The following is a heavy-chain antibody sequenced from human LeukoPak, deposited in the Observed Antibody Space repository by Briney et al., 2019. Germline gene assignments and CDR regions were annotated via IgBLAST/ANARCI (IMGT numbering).Heavy chain of an antibody. Sequence: PGGSLRLSCEASGFTFTTYSMTWVRQAPGKGLEWISYISSSGSPIYYADSVKGRCTISRDNAKNSLYLQMSSLRAEDTAVYYCAREQPPSHWYDWGGYFDNWGQGTLVTVSS. V-gene: IGHV3-48*04. D-gene: IGHD3-16*01. CDR2: ISSSGSPI. CDR3: AREQPPSHWYDWGGYFDN. J-gene: IGHJ4*02. CDR1: GFTFTTYS.